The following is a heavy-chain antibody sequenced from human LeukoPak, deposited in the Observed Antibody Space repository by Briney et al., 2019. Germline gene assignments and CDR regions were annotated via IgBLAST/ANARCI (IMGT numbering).Heavy chain of an antibody. CDR2: IYHSGST. CDR1: GYSISSDYY. V-gene: IGHV4-38-2*02. J-gene: IGHJ3*02. D-gene: IGHD1-26*01. Sequence: PSETLSLTCTVSGYSISSDYYWGWIRQPPGKGLEWIGSIYHSGSTYYKPSLKSRVTISVDTSKNQLSLGLNSVTAADTAVYYCARTTYYPYAFDIWGQGTMVTVSS. CDR3: ARTTYYPYAFDI.